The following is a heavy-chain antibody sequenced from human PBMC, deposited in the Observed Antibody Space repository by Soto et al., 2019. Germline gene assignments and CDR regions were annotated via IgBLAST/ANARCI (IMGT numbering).Heavy chain of an antibody. CDR3: APIPGDYFSPDYGMDV. CDR2: ISGSGGST. D-gene: IGHD4-17*01. CDR1: GFTFSSYA. J-gene: IGHJ6*02. Sequence: GGSLRLSCAASGFTFSSYAMSWVRQAPGKGLEWVSAISGSGGSTYYADSVKGRFTISRDNSKNTLYLQMNSLRAEDTAVYYCAPIPGDYFSPDYGMDVWGQGTTVTVSS. V-gene: IGHV3-23*01.